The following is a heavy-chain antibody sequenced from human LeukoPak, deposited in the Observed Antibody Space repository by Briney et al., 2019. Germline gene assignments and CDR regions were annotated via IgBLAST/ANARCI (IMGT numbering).Heavy chain of an antibody. CDR2: ISGSGGST. CDR3: AKGFTFGGVIVPYFDY. D-gene: IGHD3-16*02. V-gene: IGHV3-23*01. CDR1: GFTFSSYA. J-gene: IGHJ4*02. Sequence: GGSLRLSCAASGFTFSSYAMSWVRQAPGKGLEWVSAISGSGGSTYYADSVKGRFTISRDNSKNTLYLQMNSLGAEDTAVYYCAKGFTFGGVIVPYFDYWGQGTLVTVSS.